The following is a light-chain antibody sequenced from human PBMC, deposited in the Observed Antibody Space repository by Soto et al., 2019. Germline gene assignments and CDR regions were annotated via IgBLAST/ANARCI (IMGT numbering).Light chain of an antibody. CDR2: AAS. Sequence: DIPMTQSPSSLSASVGGRVTITCRASQAITDYLAWFQQRPGEAPKSLIYAASSLQSGVPSRFSGSGSGTVFTLTINNIQPEDFATYYCQQYRTYPWTFGPGTTVDIK. CDR3: QQYRTYPWT. V-gene: IGKV1-16*01. CDR1: QAITDY. J-gene: IGKJ1*01.